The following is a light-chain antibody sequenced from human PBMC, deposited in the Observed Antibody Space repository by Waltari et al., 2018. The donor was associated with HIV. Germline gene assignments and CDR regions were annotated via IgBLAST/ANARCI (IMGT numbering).Light chain of an antibody. V-gene: IGKV3-15*01. J-gene: IGKJ1*01. Sequence: EIVLTQSPCTMSVSTGERATLSCRTSHSVSSNLAWYHQKSGQAPRLLIHGASTRAPGIAARFTGSGSGKEFTLTITTLQSTDSGIYYCQQYYNWPRTFGQGTKVEAK. CDR2: GAS. CDR1: HSVSSN. CDR3: QQYYNWPRT.